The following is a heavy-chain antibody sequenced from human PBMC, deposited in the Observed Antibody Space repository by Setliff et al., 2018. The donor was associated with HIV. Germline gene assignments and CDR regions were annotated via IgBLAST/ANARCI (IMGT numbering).Heavy chain of an antibody. CDR2: IYYTGAT. Sequence: KTSETLSLTCAVSGGSISSSSYYWGWIRQSTGKGLEWIGTIYYTGATQYNPSFKSRVTISVDTSKNQFSLQLISVTAADTAVYYCARMESTRPPRGLDYWGQGALVTVSS. D-gene: IGHD6-6*01. V-gene: IGHV4-39*01. CDR1: GGSISSSSYY. CDR3: ARMESTRPPRGLDY. J-gene: IGHJ4*02.